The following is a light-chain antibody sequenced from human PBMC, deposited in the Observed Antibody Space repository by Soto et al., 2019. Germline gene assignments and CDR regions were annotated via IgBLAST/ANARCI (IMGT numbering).Light chain of an antibody. Sequence: VMTQSPATLSVSPRERATLSCRASQSISSNLAWYQQKPGQAPRLLMFRTSSRATGFPARFSGSGSGTEFNLTISSLQSEDFGVYFCHEYNTWPWTFGQGTKVDIK. CDR3: HEYNTWPWT. CDR2: RTS. CDR1: QSISSN. J-gene: IGKJ1*01. V-gene: IGKV3-15*01.